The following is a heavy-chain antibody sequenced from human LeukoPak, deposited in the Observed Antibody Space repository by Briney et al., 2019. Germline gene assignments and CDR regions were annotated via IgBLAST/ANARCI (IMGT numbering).Heavy chain of an antibody. J-gene: IGHJ4*02. V-gene: IGHV1-46*01. CDR3: ARGAAPRSYDFGDYFDY. Sequence: ASVNVSCKASGYSFISYYIHWVRQAPGQGLEWVGIINPGGGPTNYARKFQARVTLTSDTSTTTVYMELSGLTSEDTAVYYCARGAAPRSYDFGDYFDYWGQGTLVTVSS. CDR2: INPGGGPT. CDR1: GYSFISYY. D-gene: IGHD4-17*01.